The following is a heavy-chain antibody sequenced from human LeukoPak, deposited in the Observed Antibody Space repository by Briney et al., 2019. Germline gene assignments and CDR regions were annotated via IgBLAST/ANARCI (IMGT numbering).Heavy chain of an antibody. V-gene: IGHV3-23*01. Sequence: PGGSLRLSCAASGFTFSTYAMSWVRQAPGKGLEWVSSISGGGDNTYYADSVKGQFTIFRDNSKNTLSLQMSSLRAEDTAAYYCAKARVSSGRHFDYWGQGTLVTVSS. CDR1: GFTFSTYA. J-gene: IGHJ4*02. CDR3: AKARVSSGRHFDY. CDR2: ISGGGDNT. D-gene: IGHD6-19*01.